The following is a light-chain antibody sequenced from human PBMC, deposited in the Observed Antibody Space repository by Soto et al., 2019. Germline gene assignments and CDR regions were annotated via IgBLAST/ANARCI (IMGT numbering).Light chain of an antibody. CDR3: QQYGSSPLT. V-gene: IGKV3-20*01. J-gene: IGKJ3*01. CDR1: QSVSSSY. CDR2: SAS. Sequence: EIVLTQSPGTLSLSPGERATLSCRASQSVSSSYLAWYQQKPGQAPRLLIYSASSRATGIPDRFSGSGSGPDFTLTISRLEPADFAVYYCQQYGSSPLTFGPGTKVDIK.